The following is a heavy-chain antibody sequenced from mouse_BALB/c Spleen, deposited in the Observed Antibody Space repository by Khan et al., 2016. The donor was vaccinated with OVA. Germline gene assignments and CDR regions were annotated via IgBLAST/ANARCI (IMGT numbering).Heavy chain of an antibody. CDR1: GYTFTDNW. D-gene: IGHD2-3*01. Sequence: QVQLQQSGAELVRPGASVKLSCKASGYTFTDNWMNWIKQRPEQGLEWIGRIDPYDTETYYNQKFKDKAILTVDKSSSTAYMQLSSLTSEDSAVDYCARGGYYEYYDAMDYWGQGTSVTVSS. V-gene: IGHV1-74*01. J-gene: IGHJ4*01. CDR3: ARGGYYEYYDAMDY. CDR2: IDPYDTET.